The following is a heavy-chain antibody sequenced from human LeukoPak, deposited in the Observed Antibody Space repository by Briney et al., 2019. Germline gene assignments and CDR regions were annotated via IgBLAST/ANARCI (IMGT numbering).Heavy chain of an antibody. CDR3: ARHGHCTNGVCYSNYYYYMDV. V-gene: IGHV5-51*01. CDR2: IYPDDSDT. J-gene: IGHJ6*03. CDR1: GYRFSTYW. Sequence: GESLKISCKGVGYRFSTYWIGWVRQMPGKGLEWMGIIYPDDSDTRYSPSFEGQVIISVDKSISTAYLQWSSLKASDTATYYCARHGHCTNGVCYSNYYYYMDVWGKGTTVTVSS. D-gene: IGHD2-8*01.